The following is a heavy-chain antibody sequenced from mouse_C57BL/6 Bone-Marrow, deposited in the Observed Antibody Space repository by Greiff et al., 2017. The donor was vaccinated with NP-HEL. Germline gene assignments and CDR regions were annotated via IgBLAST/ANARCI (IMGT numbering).Heavy chain of an antibody. CDR3: VRLLEDYYGSSYWYFDV. Sequence: EVMLVESGGGLVQPKGSLKLSCAASGFTFNTYAMHWVRQAPGKGLEWVARIRSKSSNYATYYADSVKDRFTISRDDSQSMLYLQMNNLKTEDTAMYYCVRLLEDYYGSSYWYFDVWGTGTTVTVSS. V-gene: IGHV10-3*01. D-gene: IGHD1-1*01. CDR2: IRSKSSNYAT. CDR1: GFTFNTYA. J-gene: IGHJ1*03.